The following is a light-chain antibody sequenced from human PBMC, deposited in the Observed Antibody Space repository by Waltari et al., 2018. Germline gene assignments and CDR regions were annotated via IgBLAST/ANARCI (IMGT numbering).Light chain of an antibody. Sequence: VMPQSPATLSLSPRERATLSCGASQSVSTYLGWYQQKPGQAPRLLIYHVSNRDTGIPARFSGSGSGTDFTLTISSLEPEDFAVYYCHQRSDWPYTFGQGTKLEIK. J-gene: IGKJ2*01. V-gene: IGKV3-11*01. CDR3: HQRSDWPYT. CDR2: HVS. CDR1: QSVSTY.